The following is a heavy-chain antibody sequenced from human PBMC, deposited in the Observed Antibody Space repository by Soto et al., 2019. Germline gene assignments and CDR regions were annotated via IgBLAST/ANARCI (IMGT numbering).Heavy chain of an antibody. J-gene: IGHJ6*02. CDR3: AKARFGVVPSYYGMDV. Sequence: PSETLSLTCAVYGGSFSGYYWSWIRQPPGKGLEWIGEINHSGSTNYNPSLKSRVAISVDTSKNQFSLKLSSVTAADTAVYYCAKARFGVVPSYYGMDVWGQGTTVTV. D-gene: IGHD3-3*01. CDR1: GGSFSGYY. CDR2: INHSGST. V-gene: IGHV4-34*01.